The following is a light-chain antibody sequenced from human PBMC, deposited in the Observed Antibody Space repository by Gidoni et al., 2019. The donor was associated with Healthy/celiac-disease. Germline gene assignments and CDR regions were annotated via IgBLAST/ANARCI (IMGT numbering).Light chain of an antibody. J-gene: IGLJ2*01. CDR3: QSADSSGIVV. CDR1: ALPKQY. V-gene: IGLV3-25*03. Sequence: SYALTQTPPVSVSPGQTARITCSGDALPKQYAYWYQQKPVQAPVLVIYKDSERPSGIPEPFSGSSSGTTVPFTICGAQAEDEADYYCQSADSSGIVVFGGGTKLTVL. CDR2: KDS.